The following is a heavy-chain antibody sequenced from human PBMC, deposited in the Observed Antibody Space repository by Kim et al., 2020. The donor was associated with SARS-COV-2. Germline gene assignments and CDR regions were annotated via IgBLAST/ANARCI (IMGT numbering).Heavy chain of an antibody. V-gene: IGHV3-48*04. D-gene: IGHD3-10*01. CDR3: ARDYGSGSSY. Sequence: GGSLRLSCAASGFTFSSYSMNWVRQAPGKGLEWVSYISSSSSTIYYADSVKGRFTISRDNAKNSLYLQMNSLRAEDTAVYYCARDYGSGSSYWGQGTLVTVSS. CDR2: ISSSSSTI. CDR1: GFTFSSYS. J-gene: IGHJ4*02.